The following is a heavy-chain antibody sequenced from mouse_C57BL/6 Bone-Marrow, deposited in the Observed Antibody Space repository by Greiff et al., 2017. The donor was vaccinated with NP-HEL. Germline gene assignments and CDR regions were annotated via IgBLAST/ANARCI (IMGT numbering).Heavy chain of an antibody. D-gene: IGHD3-2*02. Sequence: QVHVKQPGAELVMPGASVKLSCKASGYTFTSYWMHWVKQRPGQGLEWIGEIDPSDSYTNYNQKFKGKSTLTVDKSSSTAYMQLSSLTSEDSAVYYCARSGQLRLLYFDYWGQGTTLTVSS. CDR3: ARSGQLRLLYFDY. J-gene: IGHJ2*01. V-gene: IGHV1-69*01. CDR2: IDPSDSYT. CDR1: GYTFTSYW.